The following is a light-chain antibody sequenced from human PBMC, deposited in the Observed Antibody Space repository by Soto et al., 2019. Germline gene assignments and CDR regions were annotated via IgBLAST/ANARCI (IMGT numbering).Light chain of an antibody. J-gene: IGLJ1*01. CDR3: VSYTTSASYV. V-gene: IGLV2-14*01. CDR2: EVS. Sequence: QSALTQPASVSGSPGQSITISCTGTSSDIGNYDFVSWYQQVPGTAPKAMIYEVSSRPSGVSNRFSGSKSGNTASLTISGLQAEDEAYYYCVSYTTSASYVFGTGTQLTVL. CDR1: SSDIGNYDF.